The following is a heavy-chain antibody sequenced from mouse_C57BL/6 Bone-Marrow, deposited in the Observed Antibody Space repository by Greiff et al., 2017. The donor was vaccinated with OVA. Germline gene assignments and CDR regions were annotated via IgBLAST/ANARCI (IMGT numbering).Heavy chain of an antibody. Sequence: ESGPGLVKPSQSLSLTCSVTGYSITSGYYWNWIRQFPGNKLEWMGYISYDGSNTSNPSLKNRISITRDPSKNQFVLKLNSVTTEDTATYYCAREGGYDGYYVNYWGQGTTLTVSS. CDR1: GYSITSGYY. CDR2: ISYDGSN. J-gene: IGHJ2*01. D-gene: IGHD2-3*01. CDR3: AREGGYDGYYVNY. V-gene: IGHV3-6*01.